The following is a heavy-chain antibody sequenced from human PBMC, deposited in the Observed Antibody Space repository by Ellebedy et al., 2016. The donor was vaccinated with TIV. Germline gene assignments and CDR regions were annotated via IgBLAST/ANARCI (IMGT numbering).Heavy chain of an antibody. CDR3: ARRKVTIPRADAYFDY. J-gene: IGHJ4*02. CDR2: IYYSGNT. V-gene: IGHV4-39*01. Sequence: ESLKISXTVSGGSISSSSYYWGWIRQPPGKGLEWIGSIYYSGNTYYNPSLKSRVTISIDTSKNQFSLRLSSVTAADTAIYRCARRKVTIPRADAYFDYWGQGILVTVSS. CDR1: GGSISSSSYY. D-gene: IGHD3-3*01.